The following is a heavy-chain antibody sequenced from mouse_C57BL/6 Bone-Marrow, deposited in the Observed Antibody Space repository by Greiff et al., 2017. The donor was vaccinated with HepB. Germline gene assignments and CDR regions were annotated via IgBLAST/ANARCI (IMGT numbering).Heavy chain of an antibody. CDR1: GFSLTSYG. CDR2: IWGVGST. D-gene: IGHD1-1*01. CDR3: ASWGYGSSSAWFAY. J-gene: IGHJ3*01. V-gene: IGHV2-6*01. Sequence: VMLVESGPGLVAPSQSLSITCTVSGFSLTSYGVDWVRQSPGKDLEWLGVIWGVGSTNYNSALKSRLSISKDNSKSQVFLKMNSLQTDDTAMYYCASWGYGSSSAWFAYWGQGTLVTVSA.